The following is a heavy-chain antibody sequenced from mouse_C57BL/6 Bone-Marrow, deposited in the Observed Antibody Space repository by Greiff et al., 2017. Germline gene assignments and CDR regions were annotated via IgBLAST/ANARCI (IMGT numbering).Heavy chain of an antibody. V-gene: IGHV1-69*01. CDR3: ARRNPDY. Sequence: QVQLQQPGAELVMPGASVKLSCKASGYTFTSYWMHWVKQRPGQGLEWIGEIDPSDSYTNYNQKFKGKSTLTVDKSSSTAYMQLSSLTSEDSAVYYCARRNPDYGGWGTAPTVSS. CDR1: GYTFTSYW. J-gene: IGHJ2*01. CDR2: IDPSDSYT.